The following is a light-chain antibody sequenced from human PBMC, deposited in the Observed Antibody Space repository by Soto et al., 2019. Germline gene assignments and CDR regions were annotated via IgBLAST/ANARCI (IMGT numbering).Light chain of an antibody. CDR2: QIN. Sequence: QSALTQPASASGSPGQSVTISCTGTSSDIGAYNYVSWYQQHPGKAPQLMIYQINKRPSGVPDRFSGSRSGNTASLTVSGLQPEDEADYYCTSYAGNNNFVFGTGTKLTVL. J-gene: IGLJ1*01. V-gene: IGLV2-8*01. CDR1: SSDIGAYNY. CDR3: TSYAGNNNFV.